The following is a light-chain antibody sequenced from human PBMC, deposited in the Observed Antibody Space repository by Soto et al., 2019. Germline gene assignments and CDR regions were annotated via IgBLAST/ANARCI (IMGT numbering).Light chain of an antibody. J-gene: IGKJ5*01. CDR3: QQRSNWPPIT. CDR2: DAS. V-gene: IGKV3-11*01. Sequence: EIVLTQSAATLACSPLERATLSCIASQSVSSYLAWYQQKPGQAPRLLIYDASNRATGIPARFSGSGSGTDFTLTISSLEPEDFAVYYCQQRSNWPPITFGQGTRLEIK. CDR1: QSVSSY.